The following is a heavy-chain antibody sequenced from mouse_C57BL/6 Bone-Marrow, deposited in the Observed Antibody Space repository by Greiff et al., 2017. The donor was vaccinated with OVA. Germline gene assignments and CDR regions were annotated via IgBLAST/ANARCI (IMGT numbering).Heavy chain of an antibody. CDR3: DSLSWDCDY. V-gene: IGHV14-2*01. Sequence: EVQLQQSGAELVKPGASVKLSCTASGFNIKDYYMHWVKQRTEQGLEWIGRIDPEDGETKYAQKFQGKATITADTSSNTAYLQLSSLTSEDTADYYCDSLSWDCDYEGRGTALTVTS. J-gene: IGHJ2*01. CDR1: GFNIKDYY. CDR2: IDPEDGET. D-gene: IGHD6-5*01.